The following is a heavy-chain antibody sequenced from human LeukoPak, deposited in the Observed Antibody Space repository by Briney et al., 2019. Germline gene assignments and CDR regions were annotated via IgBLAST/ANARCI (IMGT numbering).Heavy chain of an antibody. D-gene: IGHD2-8*01. CDR1: GGSISSSSYY. Sequence: SETLSLTCTVSGGSISSSSYYWGWIRQPPGKGLEWIGSIYYSGSTYYNPSLKSRVTISVDTSKNQFSLKLSSVTTADTAVYYCARRLTEYCTNGVCYWFDYWGQGTLVTVSS. CDR3: ARRLTEYCTNGVCYWFDY. V-gene: IGHV4-39*01. J-gene: IGHJ4*02. CDR2: IYYSGST.